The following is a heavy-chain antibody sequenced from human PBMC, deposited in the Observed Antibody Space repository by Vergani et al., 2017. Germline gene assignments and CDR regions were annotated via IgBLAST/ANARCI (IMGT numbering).Heavy chain of an antibody. V-gene: IGHV3-30*03. D-gene: IGHD3-10*01. CDR2: ISYDGSNK. J-gene: IGHJ4*02. Sequence: QVQLVESGGGVVQPGRSLRLSCAASGFTFSSYGMHWVRQAPGKGLEWVAVISYDGSNKYYADSVKGRFTISRDNSKNTLYLQMNSLRAEDTAVYYCVRGVTPDYWGQGTLVTVSS. CDR3: VRGVTPDY. CDR1: GFTFSSYG.